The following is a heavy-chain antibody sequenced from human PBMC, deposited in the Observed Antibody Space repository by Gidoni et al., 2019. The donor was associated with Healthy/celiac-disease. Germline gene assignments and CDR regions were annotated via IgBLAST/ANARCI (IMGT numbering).Heavy chain of an antibody. V-gene: IGHV1-3*01. J-gene: IGHJ4*02. D-gene: IGHD3-3*01. CDR1: GYPFTSYA. Sequence: QVQLVQSGAEVKKPGASVKVSCKASGYPFTSYAMHWVRQAPGQRLEWMGWINAGNGNTKYSQKFQGRVTITRDTSASTAYMELSSLRSEDTAVYYCARETAFWMGGYFDYWGQGTLVTVSS. CDR3: ARETAFWMGGYFDY. CDR2: INAGNGNT.